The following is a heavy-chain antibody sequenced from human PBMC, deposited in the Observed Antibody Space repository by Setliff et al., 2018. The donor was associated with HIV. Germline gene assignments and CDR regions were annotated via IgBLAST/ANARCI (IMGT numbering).Heavy chain of an antibody. CDR3: ARGPTRFYFDY. J-gene: IGHJ4*02. Sequence: PGGSLRLSCAASGFTLSGYWLSWVRQAPGKGLEWVASIKQDGSEKYYVDSLKGRFAISRDNAKNSLYLQMNSLRAEDTAVYYCARGPTRFYFDYWGQGTLVTAPQ. CDR1: GFTLSGYW. D-gene: IGHD1-1*01. CDR2: IKQDGSEK. V-gene: IGHV3-7*01.